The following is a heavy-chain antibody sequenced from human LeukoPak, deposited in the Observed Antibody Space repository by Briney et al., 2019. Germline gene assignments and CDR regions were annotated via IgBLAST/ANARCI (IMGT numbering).Heavy chain of an antibody. Sequence: ASVKVSCKASGYTFTDYYMHWVRQAPGQGLEWMGWINPNSGGTSYAQKFQGRVTMTRDTSIYTAYLEVSGLRSDDTAIYYCARVPCSTTSCSPINWFDPWGQGTLVTVSS. CDR3: ARVPCSTTSCSPINWFDP. V-gene: IGHV1-2*02. CDR1: GYTFTDYY. CDR2: INPNSGGT. J-gene: IGHJ5*02. D-gene: IGHD2-2*01.